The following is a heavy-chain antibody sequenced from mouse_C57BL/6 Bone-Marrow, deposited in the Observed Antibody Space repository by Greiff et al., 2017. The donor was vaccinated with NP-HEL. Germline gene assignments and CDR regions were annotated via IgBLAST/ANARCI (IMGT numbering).Heavy chain of an antibody. CDR3: RKYFFFDY. Sequence: VQLKQSGPELVKPGASVKMSCKASGYTFTDYYMHWVKQKPGKGLEWIGEIYPGSGNTYYNEKFKGKATLTADTSSSTAYMQLNSLTSEDSAVYFCARKYFFFDYWSQGTTLTVSS. CDR2: YPGSGNTY. V-gene: IGHV1-83*01. J-gene: IGHJ2*01. D-gene: IGHD5-1-1*01. CDR1: YTFTDYYM.